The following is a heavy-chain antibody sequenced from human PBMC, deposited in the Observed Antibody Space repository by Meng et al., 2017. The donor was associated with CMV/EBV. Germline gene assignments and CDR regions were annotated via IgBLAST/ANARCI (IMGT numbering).Heavy chain of an antibody. J-gene: IGHJ4*02. CDR1: GFTFSGSA. Sequence: GESLKISCAASGFTFSGSAMHWVRQASGKGLEWVGRIRSKANSYATAYAASVKGRFTISRDDSKNTAYLQMNSLKTEDTAVYYCTRRLMSRGGLTDYWGQGTLVTVSS. V-gene: IGHV3-73*01. CDR2: IRSKANSYAT. CDR3: TRRLMSRGGLTDY. D-gene: IGHD5/OR15-5a*01.